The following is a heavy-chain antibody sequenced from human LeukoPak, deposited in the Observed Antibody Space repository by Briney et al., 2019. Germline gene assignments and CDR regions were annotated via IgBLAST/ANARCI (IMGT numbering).Heavy chain of an antibody. CDR1: GGTFSSYA. V-gene: IGHV1-69*05. CDR2: IIPIFGTA. Sequence: ASVKVSCKASGGTFSSYAISWVRQAPGQGLEWMGGIIPIFGTANYAQKFQGRVTMTTDTSTSTAYMELRSLRSDDKAMYYCARDVPYFDILTGYLAMQGATLYYYYYGMDVWGQGTTVTVSS. CDR3: ARDVPYFDILTGYLAMQGATLYYYYYGMDV. D-gene: IGHD3-9*01. J-gene: IGHJ6*02.